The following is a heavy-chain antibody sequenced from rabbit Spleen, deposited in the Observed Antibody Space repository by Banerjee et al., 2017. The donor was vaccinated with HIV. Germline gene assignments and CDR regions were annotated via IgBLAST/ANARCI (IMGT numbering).Heavy chain of an antibody. D-gene: IGHD8-1*01. Sequence: QSFEESGGDLVKPGASLTLTCTASGFSFSSSDYMCWVRQSPGKGLEWVACAYAGSSGSTYSATWAKGRFTVSKTSSTTVTLQMTSLTAADTATYFCARDAGTSFSTYGMDLWGPGTLVTVS. J-gene: IGHJ6*01. V-gene: IGHV1S40*01. CDR1: GFSFSSSDY. CDR3: ARDAGTSFSTYGMDL. CDR2: AYAGSSGST.